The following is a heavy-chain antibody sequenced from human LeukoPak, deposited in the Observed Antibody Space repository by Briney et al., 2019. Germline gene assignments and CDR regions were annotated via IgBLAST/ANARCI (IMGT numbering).Heavy chain of an antibody. CDR1: GFTFTTYA. CDR3: AKEVASGWTSGYFDY. CDR2: ISGSGYTT. D-gene: IGHD6-19*01. Sequence: GGSLRLSCAASGFTFTTYAMTWVRQAPGKGLEWVSVISGSGYTTFYADSVKGRFTISRDNSMNTLYPQMNSLRAEDTAVYYCAKEVASGWTSGYFDYWGQGTLVTVSS. J-gene: IGHJ4*02. V-gene: IGHV3-23*01.